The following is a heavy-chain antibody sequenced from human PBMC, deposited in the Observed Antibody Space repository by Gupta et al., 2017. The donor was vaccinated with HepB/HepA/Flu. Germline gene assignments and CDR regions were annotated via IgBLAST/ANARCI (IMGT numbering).Heavy chain of an antibody. J-gene: IGHJ4*02. D-gene: IGHD1-7*01. CDR1: GFTFSRYW. CDR2: IKQDGSEK. CDR3: ARADWNYGADDY. V-gene: IGHV3-7*01. Sequence: EVQLVESGGGLVQPGGSLRLSCAASGFTFSRYWMSWVRQAPGKGLEWVANIKQDGSEKYYVDSVKGRFTISRDNAKNSLYLQMNSLRAEDTAVYYCARADWNYGADDYWGQGTLVTVSS.